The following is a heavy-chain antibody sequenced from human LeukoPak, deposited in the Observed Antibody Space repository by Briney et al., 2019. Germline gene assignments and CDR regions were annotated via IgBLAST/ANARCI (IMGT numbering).Heavy chain of an antibody. CDR3: ARGTYYYEF. D-gene: IGHD3-10*01. CDR1: GFTFSSYS. J-gene: IGHJ4*02. V-gene: IGHV3-48*01. Sequence: GGSLRLSCAASGFTFSSYSMEWVRQAPGKGLEWVSHISSSWSTIYYADSVKGRFTISRDNAKNSLYLQMNSLRAEDTAVYYCARGTYYYEFWGQGTLVTVSS. CDR2: ISSSWSTI.